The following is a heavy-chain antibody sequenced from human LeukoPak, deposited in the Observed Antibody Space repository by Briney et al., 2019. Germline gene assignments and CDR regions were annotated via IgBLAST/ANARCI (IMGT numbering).Heavy chain of an antibody. V-gene: IGHV3-30*04. J-gene: IGHJ6*03. CDR3: AREARGSYPYYYMDV. CDR2: ISYDGSNK. Sequence: GGSLRLSCAASGFTFSSYAMHWVRQAPGKGLEWVAVISYDGSNKYYADSAKGRFTISRDNSKNTLYLQMNSLRAEDTAVYYCAREARGSYPYYYMDVWGKGTTVTVSS. CDR1: GFTFSSYA. D-gene: IGHD1-26*01.